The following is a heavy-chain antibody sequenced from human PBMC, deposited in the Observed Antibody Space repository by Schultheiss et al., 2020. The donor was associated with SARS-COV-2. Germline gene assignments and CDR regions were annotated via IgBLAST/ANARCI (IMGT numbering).Heavy chain of an antibody. CDR3: ARVSPFGELLIGYYYYMDV. J-gene: IGHJ6*03. CDR1: GFSFSSFD. CDR2: INSDGSST. D-gene: IGHD3-10*01. V-gene: IGHV3-74*01. Sequence: GGSLRLSCVASGFSFSSFDMNWVRQAPGKGLVWVSRINSDGSSTRYADSVKGRFTISRDNSKNTLYLQMNSLRAEDTAVYYCARVSPFGELLIGYYYYMDVWGKGTTVTVSS.